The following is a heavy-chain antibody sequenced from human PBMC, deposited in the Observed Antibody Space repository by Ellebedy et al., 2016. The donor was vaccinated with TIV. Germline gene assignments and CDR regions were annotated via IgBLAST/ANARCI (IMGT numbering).Heavy chain of an antibody. J-gene: IGHJ4*02. CDR3: ARGGYGRPFDC. V-gene: IGHV3-7*03. Sequence: GESLKISCAASGFTFSNYWMKWVRQAPGKGLEWVANIKQDGSEKYYVDSVKGRFTISRDNDKNSLFLQMNSLRVEDTAVYFCARGGYGRPFDCWGQGTLVTVSS. D-gene: IGHD5-12*01. CDR1: GFTFSNYW. CDR2: IKQDGSEK.